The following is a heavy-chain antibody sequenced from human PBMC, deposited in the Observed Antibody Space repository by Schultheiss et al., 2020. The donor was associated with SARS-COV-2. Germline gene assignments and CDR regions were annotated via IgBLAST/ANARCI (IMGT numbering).Heavy chain of an antibody. J-gene: IGHJ6*02. Sequence: SETLSLTCAVYGGSFSGYYWGWIRQPPGKGLEWIGSIYHSGSTYYNPSLKSRVTISVDTSKNQFSLKLSSVTAADTAVYYCARCLYDFWSGYARYYYYGMDVWGQGTTVTVSS. CDR1: GGSFSGYY. CDR2: IYHSGST. V-gene: IGHV4-34*01. CDR3: ARCLYDFWSGYARYYYYGMDV. D-gene: IGHD3-3*01.